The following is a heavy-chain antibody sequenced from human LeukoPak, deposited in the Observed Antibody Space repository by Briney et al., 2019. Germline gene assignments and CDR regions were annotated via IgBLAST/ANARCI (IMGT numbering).Heavy chain of an antibody. CDR3: AKDVRSSSANYMDV. V-gene: IGHV3-23*01. J-gene: IGHJ6*03. CDR2: ISGGGGST. D-gene: IGHD6-6*01. Sequence: PGGSLRLSCAASGFTFSSYAMSWVRQAPGKGLEWVSDISGGGGSTYYADSVKGRFTISRDNSKNTLYLQMNSLRAEDTAVYYCAKDVRSSSANYMDVWGKGTTVTVSS. CDR1: GFTFSSYA.